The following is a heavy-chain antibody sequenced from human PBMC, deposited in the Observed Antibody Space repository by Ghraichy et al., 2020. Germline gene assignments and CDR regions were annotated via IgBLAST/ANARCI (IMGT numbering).Heavy chain of an antibody. J-gene: IGHJ4*02. CDR1: GGSISSYY. Sequence: SETLSLTCTVSGGSISSYYWSWIRQPPGKGLEWIGYIYYSGSTNYNPSLKSRVTISVDTSKNQFSLKLSFVTAADTAVYYCARGRGYGYSYGYPFDYWGQGTLVTVSS. D-gene: IGHD5-18*01. CDR3: ARGRGYGYSYGYPFDY. V-gene: IGHV4-59*01. CDR2: IYYSGST.